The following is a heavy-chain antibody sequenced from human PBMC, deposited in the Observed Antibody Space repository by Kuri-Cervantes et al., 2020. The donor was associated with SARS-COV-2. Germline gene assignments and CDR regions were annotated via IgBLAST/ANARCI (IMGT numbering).Heavy chain of an antibody. CDR2: TYYRSKWYD. J-gene: IGHJ5*02. CDR1: GDSVSSKIAA. CDR3: ARGTNWPPDGWFDP. V-gene: IGHV6-1*01. D-gene: IGHD7-27*01. Sequence: SQTLSLTCAISGDSVSSKIAAWNWIRQSPSRGLEWLGRTYYRSKWYDDYAVSVKSRISINPDTSENQFSLHLNSVTPEDTAAYYCARGTNWPPDGWFDPWGQGTLVTVSS.